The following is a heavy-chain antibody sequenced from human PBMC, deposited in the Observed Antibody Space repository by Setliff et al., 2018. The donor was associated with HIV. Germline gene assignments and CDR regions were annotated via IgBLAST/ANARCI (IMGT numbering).Heavy chain of an antibody. D-gene: IGHD1-1*01. Sequence: SETLSLTCTVSGGSISSYYWSWIRQPAGKGLEWIGRIYTSGTTNYKPSLNSRVTMSVDTSKNQFSLKLYSATAADTAVYYCARDGNAGWNDLDYWGPGTLVTVSS. J-gene: IGHJ4*02. V-gene: IGHV4-4*07. CDR1: GGSISSYY. CDR2: IYTSGTT. CDR3: ARDGNAGWNDLDY.